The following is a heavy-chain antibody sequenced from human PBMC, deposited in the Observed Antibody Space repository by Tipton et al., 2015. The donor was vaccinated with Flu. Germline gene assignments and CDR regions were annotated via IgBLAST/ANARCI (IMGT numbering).Heavy chain of an antibody. Sequence: LRLSCTISGDSIDSDHYWGWIRQTPGKGLEWIASIYRSGSSEYSSSLKSRVTISIDTSKNEFSLKMRSVTAADTAIYYCARRDYSNYVSDPKNWFDPWGQGTLVTVSS. D-gene: IGHD4-11*01. V-gene: IGHV4-38-2*02. J-gene: IGHJ5*02. CDR2: IYRSGSS. CDR1: GDSIDSDHY. CDR3: ARRDYSNYVSDPKNWFDP.